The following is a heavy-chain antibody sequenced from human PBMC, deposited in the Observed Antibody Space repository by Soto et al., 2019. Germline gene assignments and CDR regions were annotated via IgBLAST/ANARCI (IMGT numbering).Heavy chain of an antibody. CDR1: GGSISSSSYY. D-gene: IGHD6-19*01. V-gene: IGHV4-39*01. CDR3: ARQGQWLVLFDY. CDR2: IYYSGST. J-gene: IGHJ4*02. Sequence: PSETLSLTCTVSGGSISSSSYYWGWIRQPPGKGLEWIGSIYYSGSTYYNPSLKSRVTISVDTSKNQFSLKLSSVTAADTAVYYCARQGQWLVLFDYWGQGTLVTVSS.